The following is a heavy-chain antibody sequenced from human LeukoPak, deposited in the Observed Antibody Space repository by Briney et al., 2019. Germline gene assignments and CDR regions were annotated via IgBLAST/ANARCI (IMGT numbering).Heavy chain of an antibody. CDR1: GYTFTSYY. J-gene: IGHJ5*02. D-gene: IGHD3-22*01. V-gene: IGHV1-46*01. CDR3: ARIGGGYFFDP. Sequence: ASVKVSCKASGYTFTSYYMHWVRQAPGQGLEWMGIINPSGGSTSYAQKFQGRVTMTRDMSTSTVYMGLSSLRSEDTAVYYCARIGGGYFFDPWGQGTLVTVSS. CDR2: INPSGGST.